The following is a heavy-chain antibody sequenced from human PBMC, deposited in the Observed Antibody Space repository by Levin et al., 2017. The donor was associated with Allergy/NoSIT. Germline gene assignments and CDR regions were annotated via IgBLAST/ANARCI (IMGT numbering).Heavy chain of an antibody. Sequence: GGSLRLSCAASGFAFSSYDMSWVRQAPGKGLEWVSAISGSGATTYYADSVMGRFTISRDNSKNTLYLQMNSLRVDDTADFYCAKGLVTTWFTDYWGQGTLVTVSS. CDR1: GFAFSSYD. V-gene: IGHV3-23*01. D-gene: IGHD5-12*01. CDR3: AKGLVTTWFTDY. CDR2: ISGSGATT. J-gene: IGHJ4*02.